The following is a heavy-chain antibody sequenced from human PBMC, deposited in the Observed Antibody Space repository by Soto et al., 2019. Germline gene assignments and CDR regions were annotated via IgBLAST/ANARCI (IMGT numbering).Heavy chain of an antibody. J-gene: IGHJ4*02. CDR2: IYYSGST. CDR3: AGDPHNDFWSGYYEY. Sequence: PSETLSLTCTFSGGSISSYYWSLIRQPPGKGLEWIGYIYYSGSTNYNPSLKSRVTISVDTSKNQFSLKLSSVTAADTAVYYCAGDPHNDFWSGYYEYWGKGTLVPVSP. D-gene: IGHD3-3*01. V-gene: IGHV4-59*01. CDR1: GGSISSYY.